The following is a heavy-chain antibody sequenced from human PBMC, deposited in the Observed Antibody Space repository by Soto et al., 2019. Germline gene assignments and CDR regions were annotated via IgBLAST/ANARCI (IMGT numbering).Heavy chain of an antibody. CDR2: ISTSGTT. J-gene: IGHJ5*02. CDR3: ARVRTVRGDWFDP. V-gene: IGHV4-4*07. D-gene: IGHD3-10*01. Sequence: SETLSITCTVSGGSISSYYWTWIRQPAGKGLEWIGRISTSGTTNYNPSLKSRVTMSVDTSKNQFSLKLNSVTAADTAVYYCARVRTVRGDWFDPWGPGTLVTVFS. CDR1: GGSISSYY.